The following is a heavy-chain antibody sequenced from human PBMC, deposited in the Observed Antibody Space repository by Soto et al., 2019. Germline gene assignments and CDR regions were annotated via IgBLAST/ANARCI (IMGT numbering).Heavy chain of an antibody. CDR3: AAIADY. Sequence: QVQLLQSGGGVVQPGRTLRLSCAAAGFSLTAFAMQCVRQPPGKGLQWVARLTDDGGSAFYADSVKGRFTVSRDTSKNTLYLQMSSPGPENTAIYYSAAIADYWGQGTLVTVSS. V-gene: IGHV3-30*15. CDR2: LTDDGGSA. J-gene: IGHJ4*02. D-gene: IGHD2-21*01. CDR1: GFSLTAFA.